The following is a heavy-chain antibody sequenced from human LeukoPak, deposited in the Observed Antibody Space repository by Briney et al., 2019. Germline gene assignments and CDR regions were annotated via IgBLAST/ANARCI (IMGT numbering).Heavy chain of an antibody. CDR3: ASTSGELSAFDI. CDR2: IYYSGST. D-gene: IGHD3-16*01. Sequence: SETLSLTCTVSGGSISSSSYYWGWIRQPPGKRLEWIGSIYYSGSTYYNPSLKSRVTISVDTSKNQFSLKLSSVTAADTAVYYCASTSGELSAFDIWGQGTMVTVSS. V-gene: IGHV4-39*07. CDR1: GGSISSSSYY. J-gene: IGHJ3*02.